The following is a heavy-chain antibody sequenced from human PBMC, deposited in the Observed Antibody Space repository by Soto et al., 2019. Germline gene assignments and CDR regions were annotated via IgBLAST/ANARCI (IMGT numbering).Heavy chain of an antibody. V-gene: IGHV6-1*01. Sequence: SQTLSLTCAISGDSVSSNSATWNWIRQSPSRGLEWLGRTYYRSKWYNDYAISVKSRITINPDTSKNQFSLHLNSVIPEDTAVYYCARDQLGSDRYTLETFDPWGQGTLVTVYS. CDR1: GDSVSSNSAT. CDR3: ARDQLGSDRYTLETFDP. D-gene: IGHD1-1*01. J-gene: IGHJ5*02. CDR2: TYYRSKWYN.